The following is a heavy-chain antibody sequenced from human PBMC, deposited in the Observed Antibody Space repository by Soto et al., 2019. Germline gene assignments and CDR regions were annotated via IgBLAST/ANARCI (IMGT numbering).Heavy chain of an antibody. J-gene: IGHJ4*02. Sequence: EVQLVESGGGLVQPGGSLRLSCAASGFTFSNYWMSWVRQAPGKGLEWVANIKQDGTEKNYVDSVRGRFTISRDNAKNSLDLQMNRLKAEDPAVYYCASVAIWGQGTLVTVSS. CDR1: GFTFSNYW. V-gene: IGHV3-7*01. D-gene: IGHD5-12*01. CDR3: ASVAI. CDR2: IKQDGTEK.